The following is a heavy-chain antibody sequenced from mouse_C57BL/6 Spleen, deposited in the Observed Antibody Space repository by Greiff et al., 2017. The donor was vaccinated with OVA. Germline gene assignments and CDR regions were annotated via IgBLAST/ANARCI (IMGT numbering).Heavy chain of an antibody. V-gene: IGHV6-6*01. CDR3: TGDSNSWFAY. CDR1: GFTFSDAW. CDR2: IRNKANNHAT. J-gene: IGHJ3*01. Sequence: EVQLQQSGGGLVQPGGSMKLSCAASGFTFSDAWMDWVRQSPEKGLEWVAEIRNKANNHATYYAESVKGRFTISRDDSKSSVYLQMNSLRAEDTGIYYCTGDSNSWFAYWGQGTLVTVSA. D-gene: IGHD2-5*01.